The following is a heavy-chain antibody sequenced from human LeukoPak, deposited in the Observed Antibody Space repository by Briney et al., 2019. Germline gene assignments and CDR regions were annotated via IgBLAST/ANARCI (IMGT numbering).Heavy chain of an antibody. J-gene: IGHJ3*02. CDR3: AKGWELGGFDI. CDR1: GFTFSSYV. V-gene: IGHV3-23*01. Sequence: GGSLRLSCAASGFTFSSYVMSWVRQAPGKGLEWVSAISGSGDSTYYADSVKGRFTISRDNSKNTLYLQMNNLRAEDTAVYYCAKGWELGGFDIWGQGTMVTVSS. D-gene: IGHD1-26*01. CDR2: ISGSGDST.